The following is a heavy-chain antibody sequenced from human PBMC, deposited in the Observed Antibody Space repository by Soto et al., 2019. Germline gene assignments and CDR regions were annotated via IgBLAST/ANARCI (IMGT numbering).Heavy chain of an antibody. V-gene: IGHV1-18*04. CDR2: ISAYNGNT. J-gene: IGHJ4*02. CDR1: GYTFTSYG. CDR3: ARQKYYYDTSGYFMPDY. Sequence: ASVKVSCKASGYTFTSYGISWVRQAPEQGLEWMGWISAYNGNTNYPQKFQGRVTMTTDISTSTAYMELRSLRSDDTAVYYCARQKYYYDTSGYFMPDYWGQGTQVTVSS. D-gene: IGHD3-22*01.